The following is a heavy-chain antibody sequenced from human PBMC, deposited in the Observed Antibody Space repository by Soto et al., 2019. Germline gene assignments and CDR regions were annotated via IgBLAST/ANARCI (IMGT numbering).Heavy chain of an antibody. CDR1: GFTLSSYA. D-gene: IGHD5-12*01. CDR2: ISYAGSNK. Sequence: QVQLVESGGGVVQPGRSLRLSCAASGFTLSSYAMHWVRQAPGKGLEWVAVISYAGSNKYYADSVKGRFTISRDNSKNTLYLQMKSLRAEDTAVYYCARENLDGYNQSPTFDYWGQGNLVTVAS. V-gene: IGHV3-30-3*01. CDR3: ARENLDGYNQSPTFDY. J-gene: IGHJ4*02.